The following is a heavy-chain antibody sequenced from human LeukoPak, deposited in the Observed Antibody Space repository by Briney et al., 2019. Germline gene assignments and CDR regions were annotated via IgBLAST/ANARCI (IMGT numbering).Heavy chain of an antibody. J-gene: IGHJ4*02. V-gene: IGHV3-23*01. CDR3: AKIDASSSWYSDY. D-gene: IGHD6-13*01. CDR2: ISGTGGDT. Sequence: GGSLRLSCAASEFTFSSYAMSWVRQAPGKGLEWVSVISGTGGDTSYADSVKGRFTISRDISKHTLYLQMNSLRAEDTAVYYCAKIDASSSWYSDYWGQGTLVTVSS. CDR1: EFTFSSYA.